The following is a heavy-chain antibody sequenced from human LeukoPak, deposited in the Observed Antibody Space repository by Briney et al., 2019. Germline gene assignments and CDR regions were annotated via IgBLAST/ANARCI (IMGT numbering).Heavy chain of an antibody. V-gene: IGHV4-59*01. CDR3: ARDEGRGAFEI. Sequence: SETLSLTCSVSGGSISNYYWSWIRQPSGRGLEWIGYFYYSGSTNYNPSLKSRVTISVDTSKNQFSLKLSSVTAADTAVYYCARDEGRGAFEIWGQGTMVTVSS. CDR1: GGSISNYY. J-gene: IGHJ3*02. CDR2: FYYSGST.